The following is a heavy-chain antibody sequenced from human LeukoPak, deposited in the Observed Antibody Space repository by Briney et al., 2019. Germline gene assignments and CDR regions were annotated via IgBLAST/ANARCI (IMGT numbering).Heavy chain of an antibody. Sequence: GGSLRLSCAASGFTFSSYSMNWVRQAPGKGLEWVSYISSSSTIYYADPVKGRFTISRDNAKNSLYLQMNSLRAEDTAVYYCARDSSGYPRFDYWGQGTLVTVSS. J-gene: IGHJ4*02. CDR2: ISSSSTI. V-gene: IGHV3-48*04. CDR1: GFTFSSYS. CDR3: ARDSSGYPRFDY. D-gene: IGHD6-19*01.